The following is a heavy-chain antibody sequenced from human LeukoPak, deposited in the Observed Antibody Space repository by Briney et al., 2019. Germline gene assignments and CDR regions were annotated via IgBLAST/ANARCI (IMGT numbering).Heavy chain of an antibody. D-gene: IGHD1-26*01. V-gene: IGHV3-64D*06. CDR3: VRDMSGKYSFDY. Sequence: GGSLRLSCAASRFTLTWHVMHWVRQAPGKALEYVSFIHHNGEMTSYAESVRGRFTVSRDNSKNTLFLELSSLRTDDTAVYYCVRDMSGKYSFDYWGQGTLVTVSS. J-gene: IGHJ4*02. CDR2: IHHNGEMT. CDR1: RFTLTWHV.